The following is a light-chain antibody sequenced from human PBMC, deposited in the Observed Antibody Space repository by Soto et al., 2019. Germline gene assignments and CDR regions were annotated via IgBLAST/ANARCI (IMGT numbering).Light chain of an antibody. V-gene: IGLV2-14*03. CDR2: DVY. CDR1: SSDVGGYNY. CDR3: SSYTTRSTVV. Sequence: QSALTQPASVSGSPGQSITISCTGTSSDVGGYNYVSWFQHHPGKAPNLMIYDVYRRPSGVSYRFSGSKSGNTASLTISGLQAEDEADYYCSSYTTRSTVVFGGGTKLTVL. J-gene: IGLJ2*01.